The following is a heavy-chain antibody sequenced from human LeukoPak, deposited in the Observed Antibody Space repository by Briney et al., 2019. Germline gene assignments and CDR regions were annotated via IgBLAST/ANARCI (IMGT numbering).Heavy chain of an antibody. CDR2: INHSGRT. J-gene: IGHJ3*02. D-gene: IGHD3-3*01. CDR1: GGSFSGYY. CDR3: ARDSLTPRGGVTIFGVARSDAFDI. Sequence: KPAETLSLTCAVYGGSFSGYYWSWIRQPPGKGLEWIGEINHSGRTNYNPSLKSRVTISVDTSKNQFSLKLSYLTAADTAVYYCARDSLTPRGGVTIFGVARSDAFDIWGQGTMVTVSS. V-gene: IGHV4-34*01.